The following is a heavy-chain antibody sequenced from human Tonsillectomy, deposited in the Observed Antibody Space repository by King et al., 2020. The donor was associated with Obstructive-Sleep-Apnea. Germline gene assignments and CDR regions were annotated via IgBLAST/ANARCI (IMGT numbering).Heavy chain of an antibody. Sequence: QLVQSGGGVVQPERSLRLSCAASGFTFSSYAMHWVRQAPGKGLEWVAVISYDGSNKYYADSVKGRFTISRDNSKKTLYLQMNSLRAEDTAVYYCARAGLKYYYDSSGYSYIRFDPWGQGTLVTVSS. J-gene: IGHJ5*02. CDR1: GFTFSSYA. CDR2: ISYDGSNK. D-gene: IGHD3-22*01. CDR3: ARAGLKYYYDSSGYSYIRFDP. V-gene: IGHV3-30*04.